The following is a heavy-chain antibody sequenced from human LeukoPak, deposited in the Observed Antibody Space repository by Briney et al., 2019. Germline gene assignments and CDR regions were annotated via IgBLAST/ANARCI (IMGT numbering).Heavy chain of an antibody. CDR2: IYSTGST. CDR1: GGSISSYY. V-gene: IGHV4-4*07. D-gene: IGHD3-22*01. Sequence: SETLSLTCTVSGGSISSYYWSWIRQPAGKGLEWIGRIYSTGSTNYNPSLKSRVTMSVDTSKNQFSLKLSSVTAADTAVYYCAREKDYYDSSGPDSWGQGTLITFSS. J-gene: IGHJ4*02. CDR3: AREKDYYDSSGPDS.